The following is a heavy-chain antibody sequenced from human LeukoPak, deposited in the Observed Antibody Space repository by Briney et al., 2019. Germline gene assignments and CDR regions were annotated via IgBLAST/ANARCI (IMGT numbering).Heavy chain of an antibody. CDR2: INPSGGST. D-gene: IGHD2-15*01. CDR3: AKGYCSGGTCYSYDY. Sequence: ASVNVSCKASGYTFTRYYMHWVRQAPGQGLEWMGIINPSGGSTSYAQKFQGRVTMTRDTSTSTVYMELNSLRFEDTAVYYCAKGYCSGGTCYSYDYWGQGTLVTVSS. CDR1: GYTFTRYY. V-gene: IGHV1-46*01. J-gene: IGHJ4*02.